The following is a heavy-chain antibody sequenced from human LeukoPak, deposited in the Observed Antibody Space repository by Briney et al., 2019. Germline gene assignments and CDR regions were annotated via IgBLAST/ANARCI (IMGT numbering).Heavy chain of an antibody. V-gene: IGHV4-59*01. CDR2: IYYSGST. CDR3: ARVFGSGSLDY. Sequence: SETLSLTCTVSGGSISSYYWSWIRQPPGKGLEWIGYIYYSGSTNYNPSLKSRVTISVDTSKNQFSLKLSSVTAADTAVYYCARVFGSGSLDYWGQETLVTVSS. J-gene: IGHJ4*02. CDR1: GGSISSYY. D-gene: IGHD3-10*01.